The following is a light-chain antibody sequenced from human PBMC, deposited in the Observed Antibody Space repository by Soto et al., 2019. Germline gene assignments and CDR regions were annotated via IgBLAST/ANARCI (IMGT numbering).Light chain of an antibody. J-gene: IGKJ1*01. Sequence: DIQMTQSLSTLSASIGDRVTITCRASQSIVSWLAWYQQKPGKAPKVLIYDASSLESGVPSRFSGSGSETEFTLTISSLQADDFATYYCQQYHSNSGTFGQGTKVEFK. CDR3: QQYHSNSGT. CDR2: DAS. CDR1: QSIVSW. V-gene: IGKV1-5*01.